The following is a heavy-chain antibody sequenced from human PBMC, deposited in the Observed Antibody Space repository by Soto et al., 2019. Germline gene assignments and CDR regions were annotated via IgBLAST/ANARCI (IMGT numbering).Heavy chain of an antibody. CDR2: INQDGSEI. CDR1: GFTFSNLW. D-gene: IGHD3-16*01. J-gene: IGHJ4*02. V-gene: IGHV3-7*01. CDR3: TKGGHVDD. Sequence: EVQLVESGGGLVQPGGSLRLSCAASGFTFSNLWMTWVRQAQGKGLEWVANINQDGSEIHYVDSVEGRFTISRDNAKKALYLQMNSLRAEDTAVYYCTKGGHVDDWGQGTLVTVAS.